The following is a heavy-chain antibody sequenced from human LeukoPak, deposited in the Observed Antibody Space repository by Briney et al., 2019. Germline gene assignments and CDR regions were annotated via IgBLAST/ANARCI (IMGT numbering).Heavy chain of an antibody. V-gene: IGHV4-59*01. CDR2: IYYSGST. J-gene: IGHJ3*02. CDR3: ARDTGTYYDFWSGYYRHDAFDI. D-gene: IGHD3-3*01. Sequence: SETLSLTCTVSDGSMNNYYWSWIRQTPGKGLEWIGYIYYSGSTNYNLSLKSRVTISVDTSKNQFSLKLSSVTAADTAVYYCARDTGTYYDFWSGYYRHDAFDIWGQGTMVTVSS. CDR1: DGSMNNYY.